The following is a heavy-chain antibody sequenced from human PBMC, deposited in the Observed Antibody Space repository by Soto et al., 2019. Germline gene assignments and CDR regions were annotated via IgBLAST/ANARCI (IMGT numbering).Heavy chain of an antibody. J-gene: IGHJ4*02. CDR1: GFSLTTSGVG. V-gene: IGHV2-5*02. D-gene: IGHD3-3*01. CDR3: AHRVLRTVFGLVTTTAIYFEF. CDR2: FYWDDDK. Sequence: QITLNESGPTVVRPTETLTLTCRFSGFSLTTSGVGVGWIRQSPGKAPEWLALFYWDDDKRYSASLKSRLTITKDTSKNQVVLTVSDLYPPDTATYYCAHRVLRTVFGLVTTTAIYFEFWGQGTPVAVYS.